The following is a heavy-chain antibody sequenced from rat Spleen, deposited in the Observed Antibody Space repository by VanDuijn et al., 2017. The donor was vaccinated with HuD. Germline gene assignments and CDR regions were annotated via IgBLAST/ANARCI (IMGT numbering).Heavy chain of an antibody. J-gene: IGHJ4*01. CDR2: VTKDGGSL. CDR3: ARHGRGKTTYYYVMDA. Sequence: EVQLVESGGGLVQPGTSLKLSCVASGFTFNSYWMSWVRQVPGKGLDWVASVTKDGGSLFYRDSVKGRFTVSRDNGQNTLYLQVDSLKSEDTATYYCARHGRGKTTYYYVMDACGQGASVTVSS. D-gene: IGHD4-5*01. V-gene: IGHV5-31*01. CDR1: GFTFNSYW.